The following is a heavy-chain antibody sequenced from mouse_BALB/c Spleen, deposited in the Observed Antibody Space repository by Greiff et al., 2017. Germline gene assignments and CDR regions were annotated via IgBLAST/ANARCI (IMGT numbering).Heavy chain of an antibody. V-gene: IGHV1-66*01. CDR2: IFPGSGNT. J-gene: IGHJ4*01. Sequence: QVQLQQSGPELVKPGASVKISCKASGYSFTSYYIHWVKQRPGQGLEWIGWIFPGSGNTKYNEKFKGKATLTADTSSSTAYMQLSSLTSEDSAVYFCARYGYGYAMDYWGQGTSVTVSS. CDR1: GYSFTSYY. D-gene: IGHD1-2*01. CDR3: ARYGYGYAMDY.